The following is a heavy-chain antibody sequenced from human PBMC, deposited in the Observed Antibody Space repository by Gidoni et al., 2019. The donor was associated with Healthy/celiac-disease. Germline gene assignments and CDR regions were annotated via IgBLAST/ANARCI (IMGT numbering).Heavy chain of an antibody. CDR2: IYYSGST. J-gene: IGHJ3*02. D-gene: IGHD4-17*01. Sequence: QLQLQESGPGLVKPSETLSLTCTVPGGSISSSSYYWGWIRQPPGKGLEWIGSIYYSGSTYYNPSLKSRVTISVDTSKNQFSLKLSSVTAADTAVYYCARLTGDTVGRRRGAFDIWGQGTMVTVSS. V-gene: IGHV4-39*01. CDR1: GGSISSSSYY. CDR3: ARLTGDTVGRRRGAFDI.